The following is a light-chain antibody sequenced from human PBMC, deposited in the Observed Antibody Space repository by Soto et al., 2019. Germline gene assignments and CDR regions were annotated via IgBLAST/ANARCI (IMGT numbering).Light chain of an antibody. J-gene: IGLJ2*01. CDR3: QTADTSLSVV. CDR1: SSNIGAGYG. Sequence: QSVLTQPPSVSGAPGQRVTISCTGSSSNIGAGYGVHWYQQLPGAAPKLLIYGNTNRPSGVPDRISGSQSGTSASLAITGLQAEDEADYYCQTADTSLSVVFGGGTKLTV. CDR2: GNT. V-gene: IGLV1-40*01.